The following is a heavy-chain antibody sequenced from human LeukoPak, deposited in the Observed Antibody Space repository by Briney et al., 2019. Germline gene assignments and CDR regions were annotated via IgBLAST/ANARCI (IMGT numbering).Heavy chain of an antibody. CDR3: ARDQSSTDY. Sequence: GGSLRLSCAASGFTFSDCAMSWVRHVPGKGLEWVASIAANGRDTYHADSVKGRFTISRDNAKNSLYLQMNSLRAEDTAVYYCARDQSSTDYWGQGTLVTVSS. CDR2: IAANGRDT. D-gene: IGHD6-13*01. CDR1: GFTFSDCA. V-gene: IGHV3-21*01. J-gene: IGHJ4*02.